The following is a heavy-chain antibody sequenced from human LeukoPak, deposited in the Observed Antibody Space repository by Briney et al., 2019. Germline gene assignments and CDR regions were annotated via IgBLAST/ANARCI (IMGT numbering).Heavy chain of an antibody. CDR2: ISAYNGNT. D-gene: IGHD5-18*01. CDR3: ARSWDSGYSYGSPPLYYYYYYMDV. CDR1: GYTFTSYG. V-gene: IGHV1-18*01. Sequence: GASVKVSCKASGYTFTSYGISWVRQAPGQGLEWMGWISAYNGNTNYAQKLQGRVTMTTDTSTSTAYMELRSLRSDDTAVYYCARSWDSGYSYGSPPLYYYYYYMDVWGKGTTVTVSS. J-gene: IGHJ6*03.